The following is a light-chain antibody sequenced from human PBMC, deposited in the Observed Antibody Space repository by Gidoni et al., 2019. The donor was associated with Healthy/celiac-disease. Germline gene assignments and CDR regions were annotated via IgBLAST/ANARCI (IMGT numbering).Light chain of an antibody. CDR2: GKN. CDR3: NSRDSSGNHVV. J-gene: IGLJ2*01. V-gene: IGLV3-19*01. Sequence: SSELTQVPAVSVSLGQTVRITCQGDSLRSYYASWYQQKPGQAPVLVIYGKNNRPLGIPDRFSGSSSGNTASLTITGAQAEDEADYYCNSRDSSGNHVVFGGGTKLTVL. CDR1: SLRSYY.